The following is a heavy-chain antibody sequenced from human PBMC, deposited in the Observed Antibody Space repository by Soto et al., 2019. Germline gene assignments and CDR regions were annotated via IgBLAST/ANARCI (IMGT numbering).Heavy chain of an antibody. CDR3: AKLGSHLQPFDY. CDR2: IFPRDSDT. CDR1: GYTFTNYW. V-gene: IGHV5-51*01. Sequence: GESLKISCQASGYTFTNYWIAWVRHMPGRGLEWMGLIFPRDSDTRYNSSFDGQVTISTDRSIATDSLQWTSLKASDTATYFCAKLGSHLQPFDYWGQGTPVTVSS. J-gene: IGHJ4*02. D-gene: IGHD4-4*01.